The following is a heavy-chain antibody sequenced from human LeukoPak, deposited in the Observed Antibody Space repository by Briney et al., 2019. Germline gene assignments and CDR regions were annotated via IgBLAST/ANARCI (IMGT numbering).Heavy chain of an antibody. Sequence: GGSLRLSCAASGFTFSSYGMNWVRQAPGKGLVWVSRINSDGSSTSYADSVKGRFTISRDNAKNSLYLQMNSLRAGDTALYYCARADSNIAARRIGFDYWGQGTLVTVSS. V-gene: IGHV3-74*01. J-gene: IGHJ4*02. D-gene: IGHD6-6*01. CDR3: ARADSNIAARRIGFDY. CDR1: GFTFSSYG. CDR2: INSDGSST.